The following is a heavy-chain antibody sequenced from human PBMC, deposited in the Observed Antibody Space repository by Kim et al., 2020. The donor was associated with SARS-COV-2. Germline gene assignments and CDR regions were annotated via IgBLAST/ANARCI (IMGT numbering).Heavy chain of an antibody. V-gene: IGHV3-9*01. CDR3: AKDMGYDSSGYYGLYYYYYGMDV. CDR1: GFTFDDYA. D-gene: IGHD3-22*01. J-gene: IGHJ6*02. CDR2: ISWNSGSI. Sequence: GGSLRLSCAASGFTFDDYAMHWVRQAPGKGLEWVSGISWNSGSIGYADSVKGRFTISRDNAKNSLYLQMNSLRAEDTALYYCAKDMGYDSSGYYGLYYYYYGMDVWGQGTTVTVSS.